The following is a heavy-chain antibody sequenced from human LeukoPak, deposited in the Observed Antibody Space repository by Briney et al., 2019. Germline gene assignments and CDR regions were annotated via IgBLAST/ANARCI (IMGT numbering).Heavy chain of an antibody. Sequence: GGSLRLSCAASGFTFSDRYMDWVRQAPGKGLEWVASIKEDGSDKYYVDSVKGRFTISRDNTKNSLFVQMSSLRAEDTAVYYCARLKDAVTIFDCWGQGILVTVSS. CDR2: IKEDGSDK. CDR1: GFTFSDRY. V-gene: IGHV3-7*01. D-gene: IGHD4-17*01. J-gene: IGHJ5*01. CDR3: ARLKDAVTIFDC.